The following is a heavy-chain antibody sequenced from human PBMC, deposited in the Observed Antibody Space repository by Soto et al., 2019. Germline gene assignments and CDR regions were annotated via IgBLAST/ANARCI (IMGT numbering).Heavy chain of an antibody. CDR2: IRSKAYGGTT. Sequence: GGSLRLSCTASGFTFGDYPMSWFRQAPGKGLEWVGFIRSKAYGGTTEYAASVKGRFTISRDDSKSIAYLHMNSLKTEKTAVYYCTRDRALRFLEWLSNFYYYYGMDVWGEGTAVTESS. J-gene: IGHJ6*04. CDR3: TRDRALRFLEWLSNFYYYYGMDV. D-gene: IGHD3-3*01. CDR1: GFTFGDYP. V-gene: IGHV3-49*03.